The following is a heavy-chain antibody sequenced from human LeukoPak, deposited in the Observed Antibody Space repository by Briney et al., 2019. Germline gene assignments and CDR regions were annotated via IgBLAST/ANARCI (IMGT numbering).Heavy chain of an antibody. V-gene: IGHV3-7*01. D-gene: IGHD2-8*01. CDR1: GFTCSNYW. CDR2: IKQDGTET. Sequence: GGSLRLSCAASGFTCSNYWMSWVRLAPGKGLEWVASIKQDGTETYNVDPVKGRFTISRDNAKNSVSLQMNNLRGEDTAVYYCARGPPYALRTDYFDCWGQGTLVTVSS. CDR3: ARGPPYALRTDYFDC. J-gene: IGHJ4*02.